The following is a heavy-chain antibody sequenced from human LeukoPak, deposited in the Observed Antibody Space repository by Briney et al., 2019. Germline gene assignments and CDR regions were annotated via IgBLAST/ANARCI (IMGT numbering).Heavy chain of an antibody. CDR2: IIPIFGTA. CDR3: ARNRDSSGYYYYFDY. D-gene: IGHD3-22*01. CDR1: GGTFSSYA. J-gene: IGHJ4*02. V-gene: IGHV1-69*06. Sequence: SVKVSCKASGGTFSSYAIGWVRQAPGQGLEWMGGIIPIFGTANYAQKFQGRVTITADKSTSTAYMELSSLRSEDTAVYYCARNRDSSGYYYYFDYWGQGTLVTVSS.